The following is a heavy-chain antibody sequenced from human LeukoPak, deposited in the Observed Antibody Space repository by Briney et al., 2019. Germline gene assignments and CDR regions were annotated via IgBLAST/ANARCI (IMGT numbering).Heavy chain of an antibody. CDR1: GGSISSSSYY. Sequence: SETLSLTCTVSGGSISSSSYYWGWIRQPPGKGLEWIGSIYYSGSTYYNPSLKSRVTMSVDTSKNQFSLKLSSVTAADTAVYYCARDGSSGSYYYYMDVWGKGTTVTISS. CDR3: ARDGSSGSYYYYMDV. CDR2: IYYSGST. D-gene: IGHD3-22*01. J-gene: IGHJ6*03. V-gene: IGHV4-39*07.